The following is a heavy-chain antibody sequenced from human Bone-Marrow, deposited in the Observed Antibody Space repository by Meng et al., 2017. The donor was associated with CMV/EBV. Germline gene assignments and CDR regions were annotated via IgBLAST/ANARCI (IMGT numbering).Heavy chain of an antibody. CDR3: ARDRVGNYVSDFDS. V-gene: IGHV3-23*01. CDR2: ISSSGAST. D-gene: IGHD3-16*01. J-gene: IGHJ4*02. CDR1: GFTFTNYD. Sequence: ASGFTFTNYDMSWVRQDPGKGLEWVSAISSSGASTYCANSVRDRFAISRDNSKTTLYLQMNSLRAEDTAVYYCARDRVGNYVSDFDSWGQGTLVTVSS.